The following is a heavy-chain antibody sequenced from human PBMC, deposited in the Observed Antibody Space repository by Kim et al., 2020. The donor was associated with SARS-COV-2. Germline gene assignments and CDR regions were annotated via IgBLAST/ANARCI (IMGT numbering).Heavy chain of an antibody. V-gene: IGHV3-9*02. CDR1: GFTSGDYA. D-gene: IGHD3-10*01. Sequence: GGSLRLSCAASGFTSGDYAMHWVRQAPGKGLEWVSGITWNSGRRGYADSVKGRFTISRDDAKNSLYLQMSSLRPEDTALYFCARDPRANYYGSGKSFDYWGQGTLVTVSS. J-gene: IGHJ4*02. CDR2: ITWNSGRR. CDR3: ARDPRANYYGSGKSFDY.